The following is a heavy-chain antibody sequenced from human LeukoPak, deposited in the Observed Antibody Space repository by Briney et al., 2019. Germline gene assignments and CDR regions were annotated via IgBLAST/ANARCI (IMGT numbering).Heavy chain of an antibody. CDR2: MNPNSGNT. CDR1: GYTFTSYD. Sequence: GASVKVSCKASGYTFTSYDINWVRQATGQGLEWMGWMNPNSGNTGYAQKFQGRVTITRNTSISTAYMELSSLRSEDTAVYYCARGRVYSSGWLGSDWFDPWGQGTLVTVSS. V-gene: IGHV1-8*03. D-gene: IGHD6-19*01. CDR3: ARGRVYSSGWLGSDWFDP. J-gene: IGHJ5*02.